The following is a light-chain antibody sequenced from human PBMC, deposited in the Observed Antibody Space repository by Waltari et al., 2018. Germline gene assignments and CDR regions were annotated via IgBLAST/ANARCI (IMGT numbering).Light chain of an antibody. V-gene: IGLV2-23*01. CDR1: SSDVGSYNL. Sequence: QSALTQPASVSGSPGQSITISCTGTSSDVGSYNLVSWYQQHPGKAPKLMIYEGNKRPAGVSNRFSGSKSGNTASLTFSGLQAEDEADYYCCSYAGSSTFVFGTGTKATVL. J-gene: IGLJ1*01. CDR3: CSYAGSSTFV. CDR2: EGN.